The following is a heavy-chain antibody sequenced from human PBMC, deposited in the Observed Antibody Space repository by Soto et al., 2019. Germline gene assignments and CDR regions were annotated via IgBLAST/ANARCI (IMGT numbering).Heavy chain of an antibody. CDR1: GDSVSSKSAA. V-gene: IGHV6-1*01. Sequence: SQTLSLTCAISGDSVSSKSAAWNWIRQSPSRGGEWLGRTYYRSKGYNEDAVSVKSRITIKADTCKNQFSLQLNSVTPEDTAVYYSAREVDWKHDGGGYYYCYCGLDDWGQGTTVTVS. D-gene: IGHD3-9*01. J-gene: IGHJ6*02. CDR2: TYYRSKGYN. CDR3: AREVDWKHDGGGYYYCYCGLDD.